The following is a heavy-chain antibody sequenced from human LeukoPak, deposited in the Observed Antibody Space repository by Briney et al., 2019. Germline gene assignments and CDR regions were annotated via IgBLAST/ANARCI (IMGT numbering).Heavy chain of an antibody. J-gene: IGHJ1*01. CDR3: ARDRYYDSSGYYFSAEYFQH. D-gene: IGHD3-22*01. CDR1: GGSISSYY. CDR2: IYYSGST. Sequence: SETLSLTCTVSGGSISSYYWSWIRQPPGKGLEWIGYIYYSGSTYYNPSLKGRVTISVDTSKNQFSLKLSSVTAADTAVYYCARDRYYDSSGYYFSAEYFQHWGQGTLVTVSS. V-gene: IGHV4-59*12.